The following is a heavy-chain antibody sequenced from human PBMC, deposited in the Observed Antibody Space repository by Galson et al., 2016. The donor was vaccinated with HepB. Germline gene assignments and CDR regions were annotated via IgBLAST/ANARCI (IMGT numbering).Heavy chain of an antibody. CDR1: GFTFSSYA. J-gene: IGHJ6*02. Sequence: SLRLSCAASGFTFSSYAMSWVRQAPGKGLEWVSSISGSGGSTYYADSVKGRITTSRDNSKSTLYLQMNSLRVEDTAVYYCAKGGGSDSSNSCSSDVWGQGTTVTVSS. D-gene: IGHD2-2*01. V-gene: IGHV3-23*01. CDR2: ISGSGGST. CDR3: AKGGGSDSSNSCSSDV.